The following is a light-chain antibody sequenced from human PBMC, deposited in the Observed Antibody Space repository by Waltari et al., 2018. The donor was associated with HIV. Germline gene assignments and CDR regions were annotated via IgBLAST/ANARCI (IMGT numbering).Light chain of an antibody. V-gene: IGLV1-44*01. CDR3: AAWDDSLNGYV. CDR2: RNS. J-gene: IGLJ1*01. CDR1: SSNIGSYT. Sequence: QSVLTQPPSASGTPGPRVTLSCSGSSSNIGSYTVNWYQHLPATAPKLLIFRNSQRPSGVPDRFSASKSGTSASLAISGLQSEDEADYYCAAWDDSLNGYVFGTGTRVTVL.